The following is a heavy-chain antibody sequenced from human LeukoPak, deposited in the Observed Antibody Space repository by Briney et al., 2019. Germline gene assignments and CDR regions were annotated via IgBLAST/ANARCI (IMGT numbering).Heavy chain of an antibody. CDR2: ISTRSGNT. CDR3: ANRYYDSSPFDP. J-gene: IGHJ5*02. D-gene: IGHD3-22*01. CDR1: TFTFPSYA. Sequence: PGGSLRLSCAASTFTFPSYAMSWVRQAPGKGLEWVSSISTRSGNTDYADSVRGRFTISRDTSKNTLYLQMNSVRAEDTAVYYCANRYYDSSPFDPWGQGTQVTVSS. V-gene: IGHV3-23*01.